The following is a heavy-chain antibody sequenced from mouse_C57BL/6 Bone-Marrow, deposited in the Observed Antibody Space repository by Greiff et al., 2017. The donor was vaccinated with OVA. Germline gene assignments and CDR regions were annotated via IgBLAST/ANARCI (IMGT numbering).Heavy chain of an antibody. V-gene: IGHV5-6*01. Sequence: EVKLQESGGDLVKPGGSLKLSCAASGFTFSSYGMSWVRQTPDKRLEWVATISSGGSYTYYPDSVQGRFTISRDNAKNTLYLQMSSLKSEDTAMYYCARSTVVLSYWYFDVWGTGTTVTVSS. D-gene: IGHD1-1*01. J-gene: IGHJ1*03. CDR3: ARSTVVLSYWYFDV. CDR2: ISSGGSYT. CDR1: GFTFSSYG.